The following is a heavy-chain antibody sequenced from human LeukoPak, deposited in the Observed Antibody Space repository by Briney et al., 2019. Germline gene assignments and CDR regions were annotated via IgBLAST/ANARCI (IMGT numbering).Heavy chain of an antibody. D-gene: IGHD6-19*01. CDR1: GYTFTVYY. J-gene: IGHJ3*02. CDR2: INPNSGDT. V-gene: IGHV1-2*02. Sequence: ASVKVSCKASGYTFTVYYMHWVRQAPGQGLEWMGWINPNSGDTNYAQKFQGRVTMTRDTSISTAYMELSRLRSDDTAVYYCARRYSSGWYNAFDIWDQGTMVTVSS. CDR3: ARRYSSGWYNAFDI.